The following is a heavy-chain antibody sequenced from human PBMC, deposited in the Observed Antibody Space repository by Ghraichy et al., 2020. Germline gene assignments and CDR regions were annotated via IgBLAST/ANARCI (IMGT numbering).Heavy chain of an antibody. D-gene: IGHD6-6*01. V-gene: IGHV3-23*01. CDR1: GFTFSSYA. CDR2: ISGSGGST. Sequence: GGSLRLSCAASGFTFSSYAMSWVRQAPGKGLEWVSAISGSGGSTYYADSVKGRFTISRDNSKNTLYLQMNSLRAEDTAVYYCAKPRPTFYYYYYGMDVWGQGTTVTVSS. J-gene: IGHJ6*02. CDR3: AKPRPTFYYYYYGMDV.